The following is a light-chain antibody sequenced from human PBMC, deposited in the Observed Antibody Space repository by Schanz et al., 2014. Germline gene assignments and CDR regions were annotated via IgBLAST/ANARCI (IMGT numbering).Light chain of an antibody. CDR3: SSYAGSNNLV. J-gene: IGLJ2*01. Sequence: QSALTQPASVSGSPGQSITISCTGTSSDVGGVNYVSWYQQHPGKAPKLMIYDVSNRPSGVSNRFSGSKSGNTASLTVSGLQAEDEADYYCSSYAGSNNLVFGGGTKLTVL. CDR2: DVS. V-gene: IGLV2-14*01. CDR1: SSDVGGVNY.